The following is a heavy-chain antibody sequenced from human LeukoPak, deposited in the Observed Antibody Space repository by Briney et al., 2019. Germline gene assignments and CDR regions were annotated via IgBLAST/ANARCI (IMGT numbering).Heavy chain of an antibody. CDR2: IYSGGST. CDR3: ARDQSSGGVDY. Sequence: GGSLRLSCAASGFTVSNNHMNWVRQAPGKGLEWVSVIYSGGSTYYADSVKGRFTISRHNSKNTLYLQMNSLRAEDTAVYYSARDQSSGGVDYWGQGTLVTVSS. V-gene: IGHV3-53*04. J-gene: IGHJ4*02. CDR1: GFTVSNNH. D-gene: IGHD3-10*01.